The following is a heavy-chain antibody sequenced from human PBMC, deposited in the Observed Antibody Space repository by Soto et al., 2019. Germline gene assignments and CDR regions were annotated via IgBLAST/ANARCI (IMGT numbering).Heavy chain of an antibody. CDR1: GGSISSGGYY. J-gene: IGHJ4*02. Sequence: SETLSLTCTVSGGSISSGGYYWSWIRQHPGKGLEWIGYIYYSGSTYYNPSLKSRVTISVDTSKNQFSLKLSSVPAADTAVYYCARRYYYDSSGYYYDYWGQGTLVTVSS. D-gene: IGHD3-22*01. V-gene: IGHV4-31*03. CDR3: ARRYYYDSSGYYYDY. CDR2: IYYSGST.